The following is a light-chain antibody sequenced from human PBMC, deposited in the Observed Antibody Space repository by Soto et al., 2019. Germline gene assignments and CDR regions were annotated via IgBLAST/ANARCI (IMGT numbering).Light chain of an antibody. CDR2: GSS. Sequence: EVVLTQSPGTLSLSPGERATLSCRASQNINNNHLAWYQQRPGQAPRLLIYGSSDRATGIPDRFSGSGSGTDFTLTISRLEPEDFAVYYCHQYGSSPPYTFGQGTKLEI. CDR3: HQYGSSPPYT. J-gene: IGKJ2*01. CDR1: QNINNNH. V-gene: IGKV3-20*01.